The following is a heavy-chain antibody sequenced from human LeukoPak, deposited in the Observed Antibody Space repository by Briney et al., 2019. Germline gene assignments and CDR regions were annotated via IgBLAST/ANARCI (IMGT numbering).Heavy chain of an antibody. J-gene: IGHJ6*02. CDR2: ISGSGGST. V-gene: IGHV3-23*01. D-gene: IGHD2-21*02. CDR1: GFTFSSYA. Sequence: QTGGSLRLSCAASGFTFSSYAMSWVRQAPGRGLEWVSAISGSGGSTYYADSVKGRFTISRDNSKNTLYLQMNSLRAEDTAVYYCAKSGGDFRRSSYYYYGMDVWGQGTTVTVSS. CDR3: AKSGGDFRRSSYYYYGMDV.